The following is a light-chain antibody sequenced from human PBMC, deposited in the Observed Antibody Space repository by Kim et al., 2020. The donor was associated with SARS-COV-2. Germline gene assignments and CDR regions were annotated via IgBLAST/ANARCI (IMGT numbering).Light chain of an antibody. CDR2: ANN. Sequence: QTVTISGSRRISIISNNYVTWYPALPGTAPKLLIYANNKRPSGITGRFSGSTSGTSATLGITGLQTGDEADYYCGTWDSSLSAYVFGTGTKVTVL. CDR1: ISIISNNY. V-gene: IGLV1-51*01. J-gene: IGLJ1*01. CDR3: GTWDSSLSAYV.